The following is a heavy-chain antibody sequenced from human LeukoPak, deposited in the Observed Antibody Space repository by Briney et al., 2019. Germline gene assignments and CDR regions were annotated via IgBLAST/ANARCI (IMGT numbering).Heavy chain of an antibody. CDR3: ARGRGYSWLNWFDP. CDR2: MNPNSGNT. Sequence: GASVKVSCKASGYTFTSYNINWVRQATGQGLEWMGWMNPNSGNTGYAQKFQGRVTMTRNTSISTAYMELSSLRSEDTAVYYCARGRGYSWLNWFDPWGQGTLVTVSS. CDR1: GYTFTSYN. D-gene: IGHD5-12*01. J-gene: IGHJ5*02. V-gene: IGHV1-8*01.